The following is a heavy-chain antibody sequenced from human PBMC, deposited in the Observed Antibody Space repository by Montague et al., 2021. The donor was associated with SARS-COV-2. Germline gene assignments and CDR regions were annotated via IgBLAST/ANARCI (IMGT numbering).Heavy chain of an antibody. CDR3: AHRDSGRIAAAGCDY. CDR1: GFSLSTSGVG. Sequence: PALVKLTQTLTLTCTFSGFSLSTSGVGVGWIRQPPGKALEWLALXXWDDDKRYSPSLKSRLTITKDTSKNQVVLTMTNMDPVDTATYYCAHRDSGRIAAAGCDYWGQGTLVTVSS. J-gene: IGHJ4*02. V-gene: IGHV2-5*02. CDR2: XXWDDDK. D-gene: IGHD6-13*01.